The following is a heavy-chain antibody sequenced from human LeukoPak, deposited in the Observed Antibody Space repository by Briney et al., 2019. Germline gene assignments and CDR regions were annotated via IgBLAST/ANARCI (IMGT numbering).Heavy chain of an antibody. CDR1: GFTLDDYG. CDR3: ASGPYYYYMAV. Sequence: GGSLRLSCAASGFTLDDYGISWVRQVPGRGLEWVSGISWNGGSIGYADSVRGRFTISRDNAKNSLYLQMNSLRAEDTALYYCASGPYYYYMAVWGKGTTVTVSS. V-gene: IGHV3-20*04. CDR2: ISWNGGSI. J-gene: IGHJ6*03.